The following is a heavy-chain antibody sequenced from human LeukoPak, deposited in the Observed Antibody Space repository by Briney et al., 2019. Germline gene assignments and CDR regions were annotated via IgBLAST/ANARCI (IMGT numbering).Heavy chain of an antibody. J-gene: IGHJ4*02. CDR3: ATGLRLIGGTGPFDY. CDR2: IYPGDSDT. CDR1: GYSFTSYW. D-gene: IGHD1-14*01. V-gene: IGHV5-51*01. Sequence: PGESLKISCKGSGYSFTSYWIGWVRQMPGKGLEWMGSIYPGDSDTRYSPSFQGQVTISADKSISTAYLQWSSLKASDTAMYYCATGLRLIGGTGPFDYWGQGTLVTVSS.